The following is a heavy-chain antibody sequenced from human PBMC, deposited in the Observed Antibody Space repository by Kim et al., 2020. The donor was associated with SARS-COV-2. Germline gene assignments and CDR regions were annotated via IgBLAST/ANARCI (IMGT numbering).Heavy chain of an antibody. Sequence: SETLSLTCTVSGGSISSSSYYWGWIRQPPGKGLEWIGIIYYSGSTYYNPSLKSRITLSVDPSTNPFSLKLTSVTAADTAVYYVAMGDTSGYSDYWGQGTLVTVSS. CDR2: IYYSGST. V-gene: IGHV4-39*01. CDR3: AMGDTSGYSDY. CDR1: GGSISSSSYY. D-gene: IGHD3-22*01. J-gene: IGHJ4*02.